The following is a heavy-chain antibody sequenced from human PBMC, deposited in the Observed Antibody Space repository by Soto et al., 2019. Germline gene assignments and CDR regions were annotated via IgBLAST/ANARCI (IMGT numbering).Heavy chain of an antibody. CDR2: IIPIFGTA. Sequence: VEVTCEASGGRLSSCSSRLVRQANGQGPEWMGGIIPIFGTANYAQKFQGRVTITADESTSTAYMELSSLRSEDTAVYYCARGLGYDSSGYYYGAFDIWGQGTIVT. CDR3: ARGLGYDSSGYYYGAFDI. V-gene: IGHV1-69*01. CDR1: GGRLSSCS. J-gene: IGHJ3*02. D-gene: IGHD3-22*01.